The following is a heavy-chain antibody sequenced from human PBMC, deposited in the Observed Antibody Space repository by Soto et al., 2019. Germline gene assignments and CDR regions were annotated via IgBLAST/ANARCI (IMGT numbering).Heavy chain of an antibody. CDR1: GFTFSSYG. Sequence: QVQLVESGGGVVQPGRSLRLSCAASGFTFSSYGMHWVRQAPGKGLEWVAVISYDGSNKYYADSVKGRFTISRDNSKNTLYLQMNSLRAEDTAVYYCAKDLMQLVASYYYYMDVWGKGTTVTVSS. V-gene: IGHV3-30*18. D-gene: IGHD6-6*01. J-gene: IGHJ6*03. CDR2: ISYDGSNK. CDR3: AKDLMQLVASYYYYMDV.